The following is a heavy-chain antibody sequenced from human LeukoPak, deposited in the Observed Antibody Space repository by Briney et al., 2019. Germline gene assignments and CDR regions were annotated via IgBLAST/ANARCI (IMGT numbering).Heavy chain of an antibody. V-gene: IGHV5-51*01. CDR3: ARQIYDSSGYYSHNWFDP. D-gene: IGHD3-22*01. CDR2: IYPGDSDT. J-gene: IGHJ5*02. CDR1: GYSFTSYW. Sequence: GESLKISCKGSGYSFTSYWIGWVRQMPGKGLEWMGIIYPGDSDTRSSPSFQGQVTISPDKSVSTAYLQWSSLKASDTAMYYCARQIYDSSGYYSHNWFDPWGQGTLVTVSS.